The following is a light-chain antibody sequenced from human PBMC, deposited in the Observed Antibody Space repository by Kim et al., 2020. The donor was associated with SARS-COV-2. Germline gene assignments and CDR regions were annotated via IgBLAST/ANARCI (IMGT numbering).Light chain of an antibody. J-gene: IGKJ2*01. CDR1: QSISTW. CDR2: RAS. Sequence: DIQMTQSPSTLSAFVGDRVTITCRASQSISTWLGWYQQKPGNAPKVLIYRASTLGSGVPSRFSGSGSGTEFTLTISSLQADDFATYYCQQYKTYHTFGQGTKLEI. V-gene: IGKV1-5*03. CDR3: QQYKTYHT.